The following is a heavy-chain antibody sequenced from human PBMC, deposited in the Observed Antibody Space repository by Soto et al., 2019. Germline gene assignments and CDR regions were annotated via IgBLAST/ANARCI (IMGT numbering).Heavy chain of an antibody. CDR1: GGTFSSYA. Sequence: QVQLVQSGAEVKKPGSSVQVSCKASGGTFSSYAISWVRHAPGQGLEWMGGIIPIFGTANYAQKFQGRVTINGNESTSTSYMELSSLRSEDTAVYYCALHTAQSSGSFCCYYWGQCTLVTGSS. CDR3: ALHTAQSSGSFCCYY. V-gene: IGHV1-69*12. D-gene: IGHD1-26*01. CDR2: IIPIFGTA. J-gene: IGHJ4*02.